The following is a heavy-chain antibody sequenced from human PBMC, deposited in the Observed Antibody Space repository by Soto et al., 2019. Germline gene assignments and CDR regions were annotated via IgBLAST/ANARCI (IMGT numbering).Heavy chain of an antibody. V-gene: IGHV1-24*01. CDR3: ATATGYHPPYYYYGMDV. D-gene: IGHD3-9*01. J-gene: IGHJ6*02. Sequence: ASVKVSCKVSGYTLTELSMHWVRQAPGKGLEWMGGFDPEDGETIYAQKFQGRVTMTEDTSTDTAYMELSSLRSEDTAVYYCATATGYHPPYYYYGMDVWGQGTTVTVSS. CDR1: GYTLTELS. CDR2: FDPEDGET.